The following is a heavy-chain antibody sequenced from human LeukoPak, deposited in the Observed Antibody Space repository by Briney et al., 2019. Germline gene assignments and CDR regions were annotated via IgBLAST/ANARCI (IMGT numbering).Heavy chain of an antibody. D-gene: IGHD1-26*01. J-gene: IGHJ4*02. Sequence: YPSETLSLTCAVYSGSFSGYFWSWIRQPPGKGLEWIGEIDHSGSTNYNPSLKSRVTISVDTSKNQFSLKLSSVTAADTAVYYCAREGQGKWELFGEVDYWGQGILVTVSS. CDR1: SGSFSGYF. CDR2: IDHSGST. V-gene: IGHV4-34*01. CDR3: AREGQGKWELFGEVDY.